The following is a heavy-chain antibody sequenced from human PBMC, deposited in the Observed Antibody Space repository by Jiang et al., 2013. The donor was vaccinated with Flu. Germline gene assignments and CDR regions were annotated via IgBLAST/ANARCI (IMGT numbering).Heavy chain of an antibody. V-gene: IGHV4-30-4*01. J-gene: IGHJ4*02. Sequence: DYYWSWIASPQEGPEWIGYIYYMGGTYYNRTLKSRVTISVDTSKNQFSLKLSSVTAADTAVYYCARVDFWSGNPDYWGQGTLVTVSS. D-gene: IGHD3-3*01. CDR1: DYY. CDR2: IYYMGGT. CDR3: ARVDFWSGNPDY.